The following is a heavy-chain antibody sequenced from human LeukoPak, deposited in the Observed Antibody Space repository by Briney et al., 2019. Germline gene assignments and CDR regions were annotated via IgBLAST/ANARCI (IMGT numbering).Heavy chain of an antibody. CDR3: ARSPSYYYGSGSYVRSYYYYYLDV. V-gene: IGHV4-34*01. Sequence: PSETLSLTCAVYGGSFSVYYWSWIRQPPGKGLEWIGEINHSGSTNYNPSLKSRVTISVDTSKNQFSLKLSSVTAADTAVYYCARSPSYYYGSGSYVRSYYYYYLDVWGKGTTVTVSS. CDR1: GGSFSVYY. CDR2: INHSGST. D-gene: IGHD3-10*01. J-gene: IGHJ6*03.